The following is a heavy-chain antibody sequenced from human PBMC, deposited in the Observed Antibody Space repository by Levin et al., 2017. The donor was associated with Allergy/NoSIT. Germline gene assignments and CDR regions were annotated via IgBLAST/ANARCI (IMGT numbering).Heavy chain of an antibody. CDR1: GYTFTSYY. Sequence: ASVKVSCKASGYTFTSYYMHWVRQAPGQGLEWMGIINASGGSTSYAQKFQGRVIMTRDTYTSTVSMELSSLRSEHTSVYYCARARTHIAVPRLHAAFDIWGHGTMVTVSS. CDR3: ARARTHIAVPRLHAAFDI. D-gene: IGHD6-19*01. V-gene: IGHV1-46*01. J-gene: IGHJ3*02. CDR2: INASGGST.